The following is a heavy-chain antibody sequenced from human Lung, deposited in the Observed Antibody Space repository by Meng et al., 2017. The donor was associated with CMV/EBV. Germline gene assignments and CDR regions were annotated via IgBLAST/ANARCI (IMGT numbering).Heavy chain of an antibody. CDR1: GFSLSTNGAG. CDR3: AYRAVAYDILTGYYNPYYFDY. J-gene: IGHJ4*02. Sequence: SGPXLVXPTQTLTLTCSFSGFSLSTNGAGVGWARQTPGNALEWLAFTYWNDDKRYNPSLKSRLTITKDTSKNQVVLTMTNVDPVDTATYYCAYRAVAYDILTGYYNPYYFDYWXQGTLVTVSS. D-gene: IGHD3-9*01. V-gene: IGHV2-5*01. CDR2: TYWNDDK.